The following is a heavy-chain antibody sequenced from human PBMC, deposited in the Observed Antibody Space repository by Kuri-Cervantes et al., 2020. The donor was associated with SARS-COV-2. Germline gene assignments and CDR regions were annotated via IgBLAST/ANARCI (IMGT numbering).Heavy chain of an antibody. J-gene: IGHJ4*02. V-gene: IGHV1-2*06. D-gene: IGHD3-22*01. CDR2: INPNSGGT. Sequence: ASVKVSCKASGYTFTGYYMHWVRQAPEQGLEWMGRINPNSGGTNYAQKFQGRVTMTRDTSISTAYMELSRLRSDDTAVYYCARAGGISSGYYYRLDYWGQGTLVTVSS. CDR1: GYTFTGYY. CDR3: ARAGGISSGYYYRLDY.